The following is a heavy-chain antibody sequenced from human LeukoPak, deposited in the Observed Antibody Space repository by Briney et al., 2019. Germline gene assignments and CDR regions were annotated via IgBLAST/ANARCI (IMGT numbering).Heavy chain of an antibody. J-gene: IGHJ4*02. Sequence: GGSLRLSCAASGFIFSTYALSWVRQAPGKGLEWVANIKQDGSEKYYVDSVKGRFTISRDNAKNSLYLQMNSLRAEDTAVYYCARGRITMVRGVINRAHFDYWGQGTLVTVSS. CDR1: GFIFSTYA. CDR2: IKQDGSEK. D-gene: IGHD3-10*01. CDR3: ARGRITMVRGVINRAHFDY. V-gene: IGHV3-7*03.